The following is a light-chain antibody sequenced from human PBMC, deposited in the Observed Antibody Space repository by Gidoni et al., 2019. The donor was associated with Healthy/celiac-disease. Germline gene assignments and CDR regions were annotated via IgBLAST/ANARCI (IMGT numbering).Light chain of an antibody. CDR2: SAS. J-gene: IGKJ5*01. CDR3: QLSYSRIT. V-gene: IGKV1-39*01. Sequence: TQMTQSPSSLSASVGDRVTITCRASQSISSYLNWYQQKPGKAPKLLIYSASSLQSGVPSRFSGSGSGTDFTLTMSSLQPKDFATFYCQLSYSRITFGQGTRLEIK. CDR1: QSISSY.